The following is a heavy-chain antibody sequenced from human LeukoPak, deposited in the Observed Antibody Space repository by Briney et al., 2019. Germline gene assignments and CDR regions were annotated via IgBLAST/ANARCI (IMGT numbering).Heavy chain of an antibody. V-gene: IGHV4-38-2*02. CDR1: GYSNSSGYY. D-gene: IGHD4-11*01. Sequence: SETLSLTCAVSGYSNSSGYYWGWIRQPPGKGLEWIGSIYHSGSTYYNPSLKSRVTISVDTSKNQFSLKLSSVTAADTAVYYCAREFQEDYSIYYFDYWGQGTLVTVSS. CDR3: AREFQEDYSIYYFDY. CDR2: IYHSGST. J-gene: IGHJ4*02.